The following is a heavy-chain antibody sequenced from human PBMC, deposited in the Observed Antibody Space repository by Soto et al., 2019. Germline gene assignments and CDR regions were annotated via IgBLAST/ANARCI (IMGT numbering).Heavy chain of an antibody. CDR2: ISSNSGYI. V-gene: IGHV3-21*01. Sequence: GGSLRLSCAASGFTFSSYSMNWVRQAPGKGLEWVSSISSNSGYIYYADSVKGRFTISRDNSKNTLYLQMNSLRGDDTAVYYCAKDRPVKARSGSLSSWGQGTLVTVSS. CDR1: GFTFSSYS. CDR3: AKDRPVKARSGSLSS. D-gene: IGHD1-26*01. J-gene: IGHJ5*02.